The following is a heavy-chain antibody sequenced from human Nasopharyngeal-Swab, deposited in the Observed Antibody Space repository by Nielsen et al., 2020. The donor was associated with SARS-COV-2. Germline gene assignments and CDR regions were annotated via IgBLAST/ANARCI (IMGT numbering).Heavy chain of an antibody. CDR2: ISSSSSYI. J-gene: IGHJ6*02. CDR1: GFTFSSYS. CDR3: ARAPIYSYGYDYYGMDV. D-gene: IGHD5-18*01. V-gene: IGHV3-21*01. Sequence: SLKISCAASGFTFSSYSMNWVRQAPGKGLEWVSSISSSSSYIYYADSVKGRFTISRDNAKDSLYLQMNSLRDEDTAVYYCARAPIYSYGYDYYGMDVWGQGTTVTVSS.